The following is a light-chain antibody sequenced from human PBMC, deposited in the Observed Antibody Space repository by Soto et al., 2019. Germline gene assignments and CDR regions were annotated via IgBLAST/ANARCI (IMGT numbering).Light chain of an antibody. CDR1: QGIDSY. V-gene: IGKV1-9*01. J-gene: IGKJ4*01. CDR2: ETS. Sequence: IQLTQSPSSLSASVGDRVTITCRASQGIDSYLAWYQQRPGKVPQLLIYETSILQSGVSSRFSGSGSGTDFTPTISSLQAEDFAHSYGQQTRSYPSTFGGGTKVEIK. CDR3: QQTRSYPST.